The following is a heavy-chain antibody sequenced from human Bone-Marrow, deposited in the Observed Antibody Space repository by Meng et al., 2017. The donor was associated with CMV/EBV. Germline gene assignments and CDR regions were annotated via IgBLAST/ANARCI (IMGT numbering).Heavy chain of an antibody. Sequence: QLRRPESGAGLVKPSETLSLTCTVSGGSISSSSYYWGWIRQPPGKGLEWIGSIYYSGSTYYNPSLRSRVTISVDTSKNQFSLKLSSVTAADTAVYYCARGGWFDPWGQGTLVTVSS. J-gene: IGHJ5*02. V-gene: IGHV4-39*07. CDR1: GGSISSSSYY. CDR3: ARGGWFDP. CDR2: IYYSGST.